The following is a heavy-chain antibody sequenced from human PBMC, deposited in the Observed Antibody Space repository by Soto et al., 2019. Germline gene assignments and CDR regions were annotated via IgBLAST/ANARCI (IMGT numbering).Heavy chain of an antibody. CDR1: GFTFRNYA. CDR3: ARGDREDIAVVIGVRPGEYGVDV. Sequence: QVQLVESGGGVVQPGRSLRLSCAASGFTFRNYAMHWVRQAPGKGLEWVAVISYDGGNKFYRDYVKGRFTISRDNSKNTLYLQINSLRNGDTAVYYCARGDREDIAVVIGVRPGEYGVDVWGQGTTVTVSS. D-gene: IGHD2-15*01. J-gene: IGHJ6*02. V-gene: IGHV3-30-3*01. CDR2: ISYDGGNK.